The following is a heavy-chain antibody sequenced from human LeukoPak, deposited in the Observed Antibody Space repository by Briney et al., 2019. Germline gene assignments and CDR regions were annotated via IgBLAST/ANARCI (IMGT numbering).Heavy chain of an antibody. D-gene: IGHD6-6*01. Sequence: GGSLRLSCAASGFTFRTYGMNWVRQAPGKGLEWVSVISGSGSTYYADSVKGRFTISRDNSKNTLYLQMNSLRAEDTAVYYCAKDPYSSSSEGTKKYYYYYYYMDVWGKGTTVTVSS. V-gene: IGHV3-NL1*01. CDR3: AKDPYSSSSEGTKKYYYYYYYMDV. J-gene: IGHJ6*03. CDR2: ISGSGST. CDR1: GFTFRTYG.